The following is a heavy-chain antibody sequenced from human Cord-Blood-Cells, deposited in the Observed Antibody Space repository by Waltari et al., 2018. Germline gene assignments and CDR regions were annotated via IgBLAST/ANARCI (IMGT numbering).Heavy chain of an antibody. CDR1: GGTFSSYA. CDR2: IIPSCGTA. CDR3: ASLPQGVPGIAVAGTVY. Sequence: QVQLVQSGAEVKKPGSSVKVSCKASGGTFSSYAISWVRQAPGQGLELMGGIIPSCGTANDAEKFQGRGTIPADKSTSTAYMELSSLRSEDTAVYYCASLPQGVPGIAVAGTVYWGQGTLVTVSS. J-gene: IGHJ4*02. D-gene: IGHD6-19*01. V-gene: IGHV1-69*06.